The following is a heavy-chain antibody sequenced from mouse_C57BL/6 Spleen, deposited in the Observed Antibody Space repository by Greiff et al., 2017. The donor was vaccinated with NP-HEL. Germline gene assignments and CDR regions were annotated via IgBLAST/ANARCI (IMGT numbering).Heavy chain of an antibody. V-gene: IGHV1-52*01. CDR2: IDPSDSET. J-gene: IGHJ2*01. Sequence: VQLQQPGAELVRPGSSVKLSCKASGYTFTSYWMHWVKQRPIQGLEWIGNIDPSDSETHYNQKFKDKATLTVDKSSSTAYMQLSSLTAEDSAVYYGAREGDYGSSYFDYWGQGTTVTVSS. CDR1: GYTFTSYW. CDR3: AREGDYGSSYFDY. D-gene: IGHD1-1*01.